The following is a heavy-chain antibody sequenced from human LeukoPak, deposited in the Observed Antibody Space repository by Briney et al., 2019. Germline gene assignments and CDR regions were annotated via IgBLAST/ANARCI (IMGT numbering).Heavy chain of an antibody. V-gene: IGHV3-30*03. CDR1: GFTFSSYG. CDR2: ISYDGSNK. D-gene: IGHD3-10*01. J-gene: IGHJ4*02. Sequence: GGSLRLSCAASGFTFSSYGMHWVRQAAGKGLEWVAVISYDGSNKYYADSVKGRFTISRDNSKNTLYLQMNSLRAEDTAVYYCVSRGDFDYWGQGTLVTVSS. CDR3: VSRGDFDY.